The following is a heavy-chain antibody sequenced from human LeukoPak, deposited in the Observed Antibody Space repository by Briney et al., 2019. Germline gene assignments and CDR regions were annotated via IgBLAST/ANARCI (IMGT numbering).Heavy chain of an antibody. CDR1: RYSFSNYW. D-gene: IGHD1-26*01. CDR2: IYPADSDT. J-gene: IGHJ5*02. CDR3: ARGGRTWYEES. Sequence: KPGESLKISCKGSRYSFSNYWIGWVRQMPGKGLEWMGIIYPADSDTRYSPSFQGQVTISVDKSISTAYLQWSSLKASDTAMYYCARGGRTWYEESWGQGTLVTVSS. V-gene: IGHV5-51*01.